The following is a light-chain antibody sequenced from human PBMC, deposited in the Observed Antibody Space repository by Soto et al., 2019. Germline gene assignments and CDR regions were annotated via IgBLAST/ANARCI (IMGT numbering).Light chain of an antibody. V-gene: IGLV1-44*01. J-gene: IGLJ2*01. CDR2: SNN. CDR1: SSNIGSNT. Sequence: QSALTXPPSASGTPGQRVTISCSGSSSNIGSNTVNWYQQLPGTAPKLVIYSNNQRPSGVPDRFSGSKSGTSASLAISGLQSEDEADYYCVAWDDSLNGYVVFGGGTKVTVL. CDR3: VAWDDSLNGYVV.